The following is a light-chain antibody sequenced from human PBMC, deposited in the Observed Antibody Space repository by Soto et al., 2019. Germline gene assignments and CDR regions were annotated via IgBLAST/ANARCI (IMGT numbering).Light chain of an antibody. Sequence: QSVLTQPPSVSGAPGQRVTISCTGSSSNIGAGYDVHWYQQLPGTAPKVLIYGNINRPSGVPDRFSGTKSGTSASLAITGLQAEDEADYYCQSYDSSLRMVFGGGTKLTVL. CDR2: GNI. J-gene: IGLJ2*01. CDR3: QSYDSSLRMV. V-gene: IGLV1-40*01. CDR1: SSNIGAGYD.